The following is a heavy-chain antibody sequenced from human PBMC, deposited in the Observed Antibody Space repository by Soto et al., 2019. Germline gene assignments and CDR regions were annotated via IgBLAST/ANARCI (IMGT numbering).Heavy chain of an antibody. V-gene: IGHV3-21*01. CDR1: RFTFSNYI. J-gene: IGHJ5*02. CDR2: ISSSGSHT. D-gene: IGHD3-3*01. CDR3: ARVWDFWSGYYHGRYNWFDP. Sequence: GGSLRLSCAASRFTFSNYIMNWVRQSPGKGLEWVSSISSSGSHTYYADSVKGRFTLSRDNAKSSLYLQMDRLRADDTAVYYCARVWDFWSGYYHGRYNWFDPWGQGTLVTVSS.